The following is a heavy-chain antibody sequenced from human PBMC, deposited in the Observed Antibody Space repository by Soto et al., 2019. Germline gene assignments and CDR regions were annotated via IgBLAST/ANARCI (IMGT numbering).Heavy chain of an antibody. Sequence: SVKVSCKASGYTFTDYYMHWVRQAPGQGLEWMGGIIPIFGTPNYAQKFQGRVTITADESTSTAYMELSSLRSEDTAVYYCARPTRYYYDSSGQSAWFDPWGQGTLVTVSS. D-gene: IGHD3-22*01. CDR1: GYTFTDYY. V-gene: IGHV1-69*13. J-gene: IGHJ5*02. CDR2: IIPIFGTP. CDR3: ARPTRYYYDSSGQSAWFDP.